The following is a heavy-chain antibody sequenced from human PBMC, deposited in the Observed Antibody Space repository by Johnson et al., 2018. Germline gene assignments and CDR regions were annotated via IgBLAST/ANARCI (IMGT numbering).Heavy chain of an antibody. V-gene: IGHV3-11*01. Sequence: QVQLVQSGGGLVKPGGSLRLSCAASGFTFSDYYMSWIRQAPGKGLEWVSYISSSGSTIYYADSVKGRFPISRDNAKNSLYLQMNSLRAEDTAVYYCERVGALEATMDYGMDVWGQGTTVTVSS. D-gene: IGHD5-12*01. CDR3: ERVGALEATMDYGMDV. J-gene: IGHJ6*02. CDR1: GFTFSDYY. CDR2: ISSSGSTI.